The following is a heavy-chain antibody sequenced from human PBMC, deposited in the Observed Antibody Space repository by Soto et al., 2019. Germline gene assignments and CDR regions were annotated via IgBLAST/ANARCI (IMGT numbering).Heavy chain of an antibody. CDR2: IFPIFGTT. Sequence: SVKVSCKASGGTFSSYPITWVRQAPGQGLEWLGGIFPIFGTTNYAQRFEDRVTITADESTSTAYMELSSLRSEDTAVYYCARDLSGIVVVPAATYYYYGVDVWRQGTTVTVSS. D-gene: IGHD2-2*01. CDR3: ARDLSGIVVVPAATYYYYGVDV. CDR1: GGTFSSYP. V-gene: IGHV1-69*13. J-gene: IGHJ6*02.